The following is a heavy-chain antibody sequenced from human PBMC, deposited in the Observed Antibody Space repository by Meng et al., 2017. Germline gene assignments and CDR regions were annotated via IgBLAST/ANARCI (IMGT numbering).Heavy chain of an antibody. CDR1: GFAFRTYW. V-gene: IGHV3-7*01. Sequence: GGPLRLSCAASGFAFRTYWMTWVSQAPGKGLEWLANIKQDGSEKYYVDSVKGRFTISRDNAKNSLYLQMSSLRAEDTAVYYCARDSSGYYSNYYFDYWGQGTLVTVSS. CDR2: IKQDGSEK. CDR3: ARDSSGYYSNYYFDY. D-gene: IGHD3-22*01. J-gene: IGHJ4*02.